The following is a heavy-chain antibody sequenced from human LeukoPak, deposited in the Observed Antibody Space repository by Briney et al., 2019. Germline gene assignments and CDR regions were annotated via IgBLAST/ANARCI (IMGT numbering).Heavy chain of an antibody. CDR2: INPNSGVT. Sequence: ASVKVSCKASGYTFAGYYIDWVRQAPGQGLEWMGWINPNSGVTNYAQKFQGRVTMTRDTSISTAYMELSRLRSDDTAVYYCARADTSTIPMVYWGQGTLVTVSS. V-gene: IGHV1-2*02. CDR1: GYTFAGYY. D-gene: IGHD5-18*01. J-gene: IGHJ4*02. CDR3: ARADTSTIPMVY.